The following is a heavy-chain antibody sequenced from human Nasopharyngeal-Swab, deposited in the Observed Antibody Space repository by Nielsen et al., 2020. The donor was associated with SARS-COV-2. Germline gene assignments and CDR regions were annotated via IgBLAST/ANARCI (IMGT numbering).Heavy chain of an antibody. Sequence: ASVKVSCKASGYTFTSYGISWVRQAPGQRLEWLGWINAANGDTKYSQKIQGRVTITRDTSASTAYMELSSLRSEDTAVYYCARDPRGLSSPSGMDVWGQGTTVTVSS. V-gene: IGHV1-3*01. J-gene: IGHJ6*02. CDR3: ARDPRGLSSPSGMDV. D-gene: IGHD3-16*02. CDR1: GYTFTSYG. CDR2: INAANGDT.